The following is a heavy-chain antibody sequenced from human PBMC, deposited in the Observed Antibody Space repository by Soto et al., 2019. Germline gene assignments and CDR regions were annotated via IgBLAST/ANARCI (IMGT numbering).Heavy chain of an antibody. Sequence: VASVKVSCKASGYTFTGYFMHWVRQASGQGLEWMGWINPNSGGTNYAQKFQGRVTMTRDTSISTAYMELSRLRSDDTAVYYCAGNYYDSSGYNYVDYWGQGTLVTVSS. J-gene: IGHJ4*02. D-gene: IGHD3-22*01. V-gene: IGHV1-2*02. CDR2: INPNSGGT. CDR1: GYTFTGYF. CDR3: AGNYYDSSGYNYVDY.